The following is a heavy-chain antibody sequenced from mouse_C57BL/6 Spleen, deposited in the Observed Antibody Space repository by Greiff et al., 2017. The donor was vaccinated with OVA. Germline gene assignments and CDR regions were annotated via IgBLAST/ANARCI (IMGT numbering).Heavy chain of an antibody. CDR2: ISSGGDYI. CDR1: GFTFSSYA. Sequence: EVQLVESGAGLVKPGGSLKLSCAASGFTFSSYAMSWVRQTPEKRLEWVAYISSGGDYIYYADTVKGRFTISRDNARNTLYLQMSSLKSEDTAMYYCTREATVVATGAMDYWGQGTSVTVSS. J-gene: IGHJ4*01. D-gene: IGHD1-1*01. CDR3: TREATVVATGAMDY. V-gene: IGHV5-9-1*02.